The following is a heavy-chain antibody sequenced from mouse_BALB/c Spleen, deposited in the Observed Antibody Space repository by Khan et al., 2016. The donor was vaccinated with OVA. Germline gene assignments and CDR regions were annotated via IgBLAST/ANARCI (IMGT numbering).Heavy chain of an antibody. CDR3: AKHLSLKTYYIDY. D-gene: IGHD6-1*01. CDR1: GFSLTDYG. V-gene: IGHV2-6-5*01. J-gene: IGHJ2*01. Sequence: QVQLKESGPGLVTPSQSLSITCTVSGFSLTDYGVSWIRQPPGKGLEWLGVILGGRSTYYNSASKSRLITSNDNSKSQDFLKQNSLQTNDTSMYYCAKHLSLKTYYIDYWGQGTTLTVSS. CDR2: ILGGRST.